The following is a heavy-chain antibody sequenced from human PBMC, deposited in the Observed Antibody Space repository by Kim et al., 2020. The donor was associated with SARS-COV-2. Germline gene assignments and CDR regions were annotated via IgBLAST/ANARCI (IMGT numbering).Heavy chain of an antibody. CDR1: GGSFSGYY. V-gene: IGHV4-34*01. CDR2: INHSGST. D-gene: IGHD2-2*02. J-gene: IGHJ4*02. CDR3: ARGALRYCSSTSCYSPHLAFDY. Sequence: SETLSLTCAVYGGSFSGYYWSWIRQPPGKGLEWIGEINHSGSTNYNPSLKSRVTISVDTSKNQFSLKLSSVTAADTAVYYCARGALRYCSSTSCYSPHLAFDYWGQGTLVTVSS.